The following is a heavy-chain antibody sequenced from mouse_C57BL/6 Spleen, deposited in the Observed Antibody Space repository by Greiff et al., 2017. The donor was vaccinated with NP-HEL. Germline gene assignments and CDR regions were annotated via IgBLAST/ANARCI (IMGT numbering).Heavy chain of an antibody. CDR3: AIWGTTVVATRAMDY. J-gene: IGHJ4*01. CDR2: IHPSDSDT. V-gene: IGHV1-74*01. D-gene: IGHD1-1*01. CDR1: GYTFTSYW. Sequence: QVQLQQPGAELVKPGASVKVSCKASGYTFTSYWMHWVKQRPGQGLEWIGRIHPSDSDTNYNQKFKGKATLTVDKSSSTAYMQLSSLTSEDSAVYYCAIWGTTVVATRAMDYGGQGTSVTVSS.